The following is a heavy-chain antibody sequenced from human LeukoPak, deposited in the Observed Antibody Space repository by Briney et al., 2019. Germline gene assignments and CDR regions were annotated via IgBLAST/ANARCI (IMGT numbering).Heavy chain of an antibody. D-gene: IGHD3-16*01. CDR2: INPNSGGT. CDR3: ASDLGPVGDDAFDI. J-gene: IGHJ3*02. V-gene: IGHV1-2*02. Sequence: GASVTVSCKASGYTFTGYYMHWVRQAPGQGLEWMGWINPNSGGTNYAQKFQGRVTMTRDTSISTAYMELSRLRSDDTAVYYCASDLGPVGDDAFDIWGQGTMVTVSS. CDR1: GYTFTGYY.